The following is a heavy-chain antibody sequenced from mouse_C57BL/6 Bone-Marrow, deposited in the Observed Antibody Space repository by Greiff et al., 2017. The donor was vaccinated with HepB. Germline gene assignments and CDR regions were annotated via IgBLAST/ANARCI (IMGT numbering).Heavy chain of an antibody. CDR2: ISDGGSYT. CDR1: GFTFSSYA. V-gene: IGHV5-4*03. CDR3: ARLTTAGGY. Sequence: DVKLVESGGGLVKPGGSLKLSCAASGFTFSSYAMSWVRQTPEKRLEWVATISDGGSYTYYPDNVKGRFTISRDNAKNNLYLQMSHLKSEDTAMYYCARLTTAGGYWGQGTTLTVSS. J-gene: IGHJ2*01. D-gene: IGHD1-2*01.